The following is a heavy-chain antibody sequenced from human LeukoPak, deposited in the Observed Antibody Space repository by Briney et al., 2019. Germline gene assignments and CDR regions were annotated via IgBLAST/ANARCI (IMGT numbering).Heavy chain of an antibody. V-gene: IGHV1-8*01. D-gene: IGHD1-1*01. J-gene: IGHJ4*02. CDR1: GYTFTSYD. Sequence: ASVKVSCKASGYTFTSYDINWVRQATGQGLEWMGWMNPNSGNTGYAQKFQGRVTMTRNASISTAYMELSSLRSEDTAVYYCARAGRYNWNDVGYWGQGTLVTVSS. CDR2: MNPNSGNT. CDR3: ARAGRYNWNDVGY.